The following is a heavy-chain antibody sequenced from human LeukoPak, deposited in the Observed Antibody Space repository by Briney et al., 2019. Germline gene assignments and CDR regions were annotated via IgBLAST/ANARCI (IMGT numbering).Heavy chain of an antibody. CDR1: GGSISSGGYY. CDR3: ARHPTTMIVVDWFDP. Sequence: SQTLSLTCTVSGGSISSGGYYWSWIRQHPGKGLEWIGYIYYSGSTYYNPSLKSRVTISVDTSKNQFSLKLSSVTAADTAVYYCARHPTTMIVVDWFDPWGQGTLVTVSS. J-gene: IGHJ5*02. D-gene: IGHD3-22*01. V-gene: IGHV4-31*03. CDR2: IYYSGST.